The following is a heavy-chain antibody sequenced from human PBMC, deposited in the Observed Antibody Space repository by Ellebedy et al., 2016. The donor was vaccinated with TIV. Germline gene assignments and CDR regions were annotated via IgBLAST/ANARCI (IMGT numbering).Heavy chain of an antibody. CDR3: ARAPLSGVFYGMDV. CDR2: INPGGGGT. CDR1: GYTFTNYY. D-gene: IGHD3-16*02. Sequence: AASVKVSCKASGYTFTNYYLTWVRQAPGQGLEWMGIINPGGGGTSYAQKFQGRVTMTRDTSTSTVYMELRSLSSEDTALYYCARAPLSGVFYGMDVWGQGTTVTGSS. J-gene: IGHJ6*02. V-gene: IGHV1-46*01.